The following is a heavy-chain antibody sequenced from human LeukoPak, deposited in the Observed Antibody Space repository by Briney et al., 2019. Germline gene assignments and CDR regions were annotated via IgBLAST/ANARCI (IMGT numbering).Heavy chain of an antibody. CDR3: ARDVYDSSGGSPEVS. Sequence: GGSLRLSCEVSGFNFSSYGMHWVRQAPGKGLEWVAVIWYDGSNKYYADSVKGRFTISRDNSMNTLYLQMNSLRAEDTAVYYCARDVYDSSGGSPEVSWGQGTLVTVSS. CDR1: GFNFSSYG. V-gene: IGHV3-33*08. D-gene: IGHD3-22*01. CDR2: IWYDGSNK. J-gene: IGHJ5*02.